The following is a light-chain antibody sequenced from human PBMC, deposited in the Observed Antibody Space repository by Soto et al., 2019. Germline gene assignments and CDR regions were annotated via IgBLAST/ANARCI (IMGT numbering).Light chain of an antibody. CDR3: QNNVTETPYT. CDR1: QSVSSYY. V-gene: IGKV3-20*01. Sequence: EIVLTQSPGTLCLSPGSRATLSCRASQSVSSYYLAWYQQKPGQPPKLLIYGASKRATGIPDRFCGSGSGTDFTLTTTAVEPEDIAVYFSQNNVTETPYTFAQGPKL. CDR2: GAS. J-gene: IGKJ2*01.